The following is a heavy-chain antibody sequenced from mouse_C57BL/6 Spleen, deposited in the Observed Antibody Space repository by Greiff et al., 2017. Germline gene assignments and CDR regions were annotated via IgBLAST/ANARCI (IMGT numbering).Heavy chain of an antibody. V-gene: IGHV1-22*01. CDR2: INPNNGGT. D-gene: IGHD1-1*01. J-gene: IGHJ1*03. Sequence: VQLHQSGPELVKPGASVTMSCKASGYTFTDYSMHWVKQSHGKSLEWIGYINPNNGGTRYNQKFKGKATLTVNKSSSKAYMELRSLTSAESAVYYCWYYGSSSYWYFDVWGTGTTVTVSS. CDR3: WYYGSSSYWYFDV. CDR1: GYTFTDYS.